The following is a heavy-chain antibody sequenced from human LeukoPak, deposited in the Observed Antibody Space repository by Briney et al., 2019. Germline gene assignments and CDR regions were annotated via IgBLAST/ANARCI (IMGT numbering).Heavy chain of an antibody. D-gene: IGHD4-17*01. Sequence: GGSLRLSCAASGFTFSSYSMNWVRQAPGKGLEWVAVIAYDGSNKYYADSVKGRFTISRDNSKNTLYLQMNSLRAEDTAVYYCAREFYGGQYFDYWGQGTLVTVSS. CDR2: IAYDGSNK. CDR1: GFTFSSYS. V-gene: IGHV3-30*03. J-gene: IGHJ4*02. CDR3: AREFYGGQYFDY.